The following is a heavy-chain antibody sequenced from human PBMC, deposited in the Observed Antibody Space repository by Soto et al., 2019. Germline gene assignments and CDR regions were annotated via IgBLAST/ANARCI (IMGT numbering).Heavy chain of an antibody. V-gene: IGHV4-39*01. CDR2: IYYSGST. Sequence: SETLSLTCTVSGGSISSSSYYWGWIRQPPGKGLEWIGSIYYSGSTYYNPSLKSRVTISVDTSKNQFSLKLSSVTAADTAVYYCARPYCSSTSCYPRGWFDPWGQGTLVTVSS. CDR1: GGSISSSSYY. CDR3: ARPYCSSTSCYPRGWFDP. J-gene: IGHJ5*02. D-gene: IGHD2-2*01.